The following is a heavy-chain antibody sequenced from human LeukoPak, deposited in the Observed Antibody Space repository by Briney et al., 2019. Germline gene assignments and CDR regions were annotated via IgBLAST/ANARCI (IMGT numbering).Heavy chain of an antibody. CDR2: IYNSGST. J-gene: IGHJ2*01. Sequence: SETLSLTCTVSGGSLSSYSRSWIRQPPGKGLEWIGYIYNSGSTNYNPSLKSRVTISVDTSKNQFSLKLTSVTAADTAVYYCARGVRYFDLWGRGTLVTVSS. V-gene: IGHV4-59*01. CDR3: ARGVRYFDL. D-gene: IGHD3-10*01. CDR1: GGSLSSYS.